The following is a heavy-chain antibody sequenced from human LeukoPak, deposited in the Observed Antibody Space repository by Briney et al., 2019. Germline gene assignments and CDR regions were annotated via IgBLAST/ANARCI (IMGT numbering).Heavy chain of an antibody. J-gene: IGHJ4*02. CDR1: GFTFTTYA. CDR2: ISGSGVTLLCGRGGCT. V-gene: IGHV3-23*01. CDR3: AKGAAAGTSDYFDY. D-gene: IGHD6-13*01. Sequence: GGSLTLSCAASGFTFTTYAMRGVRQAPAKGLEWVSVISGSGVTLLCGRGGCTYYADYVQGRFTISRDNSKDTLYLKMNSLRDEDTDVYHCAKGAAAGTSDYFDYWGQGTLVTVSS.